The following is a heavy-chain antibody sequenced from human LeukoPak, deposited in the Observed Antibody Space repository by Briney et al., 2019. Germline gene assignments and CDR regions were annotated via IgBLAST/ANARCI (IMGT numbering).Heavy chain of an antibody. CDR2: ISSNGGST. CDR1: GFTFSSYT. V-gene: IGHV3-64*01. J-gene: IGHJ4*02. D-gene: IGHD5-24*01. CDR3: ARASGDGYKDY. Sequence: GGSLRLSCAASGFTFSSYTMHWVRQAPGKGLEYVSAISSNGGSTYYANSVKGRFTISRDNSKNTLYLQMGSLRAEDMAVYYCARASGDGYKDYWGQGTLVPVSS.